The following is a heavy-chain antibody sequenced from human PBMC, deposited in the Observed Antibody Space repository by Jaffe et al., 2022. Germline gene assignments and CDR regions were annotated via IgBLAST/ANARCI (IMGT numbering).Heavy chain of an antibody. D-gene: IGHD6-19*01. V-gene: IGHV3-7*05. CDR3: ARGVQWLVPGYFDY. Sequence: EVQLVESGGGLVQPGGSLRLSCAASGFTFSSYWMSWVRQAPGKGLEWVANIKQDGSEKYYVDSVKGRFTISRDNAKNSLYLQMNSLRAEDTAVYYCARGVQWLVPGYFDYWGQGTLVTVSS. CDR2: IKQDGSEK. CDR1: GFTFSSYW. J-gene: IGHJ4*02.